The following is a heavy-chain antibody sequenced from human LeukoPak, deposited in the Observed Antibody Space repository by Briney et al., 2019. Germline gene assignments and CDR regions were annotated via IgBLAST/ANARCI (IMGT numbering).Heavy chain of an antibody. CDR2: IHYSGFT. J-gene: IGHJ4*02. CDR1: YYSISSDYY. Sequence: SETLSLTCTVSYYSISSDYYWTWIRQPPGKGLEWIGYIHYSGFTNYNPSLKSRVTISVDTSKNQFSLKLSSVTAADTAVYYCASDPRHCSSTSCYSFWGQGTLVTVSS. D-gene: IGHD2-2*01. V-gene: IGHV4-61*01. CDR3: ASDPRHCSSTSCYSF.